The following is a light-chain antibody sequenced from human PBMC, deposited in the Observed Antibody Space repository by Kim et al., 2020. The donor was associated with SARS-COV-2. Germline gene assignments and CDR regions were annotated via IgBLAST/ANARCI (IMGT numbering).Light chain of an antibody. CDR1: QSVSSY. Sequence: EIVLTQSPATLSLSPGERATLSCRASQSVSSYLAWYQQKPGQAPRLLIYDASNRATGIPARFSGTGSGTDFTLTISSLKPEDFAVYYCQHRRNWSTLCQGTKVDIK. CDR3: QHRRNWST. V-gene: IGKV3-11*01. J-gene: IGKJ1*01. CDR2: DAS.